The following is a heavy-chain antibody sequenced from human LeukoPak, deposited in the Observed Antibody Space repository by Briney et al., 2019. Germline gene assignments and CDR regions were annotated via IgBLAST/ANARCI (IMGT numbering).Heavy chain of an antibody. CDR1: GFTFDDYT. D-gene: IGHD2-8*01. CDR2: ISWDGGST. CDR3: AKDKWSAFDP. V-gene: IGHV3-43*01. J-gene: IGHJ5*02. Sequence: GGSLRLSCAASGFTFDDYTMHWVRQAPGKGLEWVSLISWDGGSTYYADSVKGRFTISRDNSKNSLYLQMNSLRTEDTALYYCAKDKWSAFDPWGQGTLVTVSS.